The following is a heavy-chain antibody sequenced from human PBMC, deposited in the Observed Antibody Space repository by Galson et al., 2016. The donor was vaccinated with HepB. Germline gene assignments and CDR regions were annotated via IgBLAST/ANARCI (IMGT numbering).Heavy chain of an antibody. Sequence: SVKVSCKASGYTFSDYGISWVRQAPGQGLEWMGWISGNNDITHYAQKFQGRVTMTTDTSTATAYMGVGSLTSDDTAVFYCSGDRLEFWDTSGWSSFWGQGTLVTVSS. J-gene: IGHJ4*02. CDR3: SGDRLEFWDTSGWSSF. D-gene: IGHD3-22*01. CDR2: ISGNNDIT. CDR1: GYTFSDYG. V-gene: IGHV1-18*01.